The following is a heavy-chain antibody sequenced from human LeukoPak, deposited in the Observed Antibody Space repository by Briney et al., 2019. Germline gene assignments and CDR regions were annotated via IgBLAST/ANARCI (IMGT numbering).Heavy chain of an antibody. J-gene: IGHJ6*03. CDR1: GVSGSNYH. D-gene: IGHD3-10*01. CDR2: GSASGLT. Sequence: PETLSLTFTVPGVSGSNYHWIWIRQPGGKGRWWLERGSASGLTSGHPSLQSRVTMSLETSKNQFYLMLSSVPAADTAEYYCARERGVPLGTSRGVVRHYYMDVWGKGITVTVSS. V-gene: IGHV4-4*07. CDR3: ARERGVPLGTSRGVVRHYYMDV.